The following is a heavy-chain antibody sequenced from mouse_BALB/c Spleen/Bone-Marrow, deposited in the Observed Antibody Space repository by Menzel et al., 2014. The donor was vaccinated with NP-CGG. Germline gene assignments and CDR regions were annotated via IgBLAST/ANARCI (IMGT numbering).Heavy chain of an antibody. CDR2: IRNKANGYTT. V-gene: IGHV7-3*02. CDR1: GFTFTDYY. Sequence: EVQLQQSGAGLVQPGGSLRFSCAASGFTFTDYYMSWVRQPPGKALEWLGFIRNKANGYTTYYSASVKGRFTISRDNSQSILYLQMNALRAEDSATYYCARDEDVGIFWFFDVWGEGTTVTVSS. CDR3: ARDEDVGIFWFFDV. J-gene: IGHJ1*01.